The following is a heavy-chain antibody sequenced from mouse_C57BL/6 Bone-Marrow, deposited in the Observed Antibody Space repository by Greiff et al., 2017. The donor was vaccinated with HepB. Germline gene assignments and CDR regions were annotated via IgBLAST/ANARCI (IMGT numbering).Heavy chain of an antibody. Sequence: EVKLMESGGGLVKPGGSLKLSCAASGFTFSSYAMSWVRQTPEKRLEWVATISDGGSYTYYPDNVKGRFTISRDNAKNNLYLQMSHLKSEDTAMYYCARVGYFYYWGQGTTLTVSS. CDR2: ISDGGSYT. CDR3: ARVGYFYY. J-gene: IGHJ2*01. V-gene: IGHV5-4*03. CDR1: GFTFSSYA.